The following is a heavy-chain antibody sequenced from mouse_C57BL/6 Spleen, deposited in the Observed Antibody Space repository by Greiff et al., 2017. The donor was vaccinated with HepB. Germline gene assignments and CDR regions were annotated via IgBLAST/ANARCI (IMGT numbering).Heavy chain of an antibody. V-gene: IGHV1-82*01. D-gene: IGHD1-1*01. Sequence: VKLQQSGPELVKPGASVKISCKASGYAFSSSWMNWVKQRPGKGLEWIGRIYPGDGDTNYNGKFKGKATLTADKSSSTAYMQLSSLTSEDSAVYFCAREELYLGYWGQGTTLTVSS. CDR3: AREELYLGY. J-gene: IGHJ2*01. CDR2: IYPGDGDT. CDR1: GYAFSSSW.